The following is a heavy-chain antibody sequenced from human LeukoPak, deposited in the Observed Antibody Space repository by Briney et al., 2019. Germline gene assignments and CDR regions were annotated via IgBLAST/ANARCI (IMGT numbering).Heavy chain of an antibody. CDR3: AKDNPIEKVRGLGPGY. J-gene: IGHJ4*02. V-gene: IGHV3-30*02. CDR2: IQYDGSNK. Sequence: GGSLRLSCAASGFTFSTYGMHWVRRAPGKGLEWVAFIQYDGSNKFYADSVKGRFTISRDNSKNTLYLQMNSLRAEDTAVYYCAKDNPIEKVRGLGPGYWGQGTLVTVSS. D-gene: IGHD5-24*01. CDR1: GFTFSTYG.